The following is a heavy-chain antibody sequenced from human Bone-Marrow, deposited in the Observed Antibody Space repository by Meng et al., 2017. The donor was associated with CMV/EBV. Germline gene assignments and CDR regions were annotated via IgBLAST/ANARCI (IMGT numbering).Heavy chain of an antibody. V-gene: IGHV3-11*06. J-gene: IGHJ6*02. D-gene: IGHD3-10*01. CDR3: ARDRTTPRRSLDV. CDR1: GFTFSDYY. CDR2: ISSSRGYI. Sequence: GESLKISCAASGFTFSDYYMSWIRQAPGKGLERVSSISSSRGYIYYADSVKGRFTISRDNAKNSLYLQMNSLRAEDTALYYCARDRTTPRRSLDVWGQGTTVTVSS.